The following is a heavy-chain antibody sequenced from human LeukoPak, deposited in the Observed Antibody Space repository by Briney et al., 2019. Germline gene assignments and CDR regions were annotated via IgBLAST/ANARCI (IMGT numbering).Heavy chain of an antibody. D-gene: IGHD1-26*01. V-gene: IGHV1-18*01. CDR3: AGGRLGATRYYYYYSMDV. CDR1: GYTFTSYG. J-gene: IGHJ6*02. CDR2: ISAYNGNT. Sequence: ASVKVSCTASGYTFTSYGISWGRKAPGQGLEWMGWISAYNGNTNYAQKLQGRVTMTTDTSTSTAYMELRSLRSDDTAVYYCAGGRLGATRYYYYYSMDVWGQGTTVTVSS.